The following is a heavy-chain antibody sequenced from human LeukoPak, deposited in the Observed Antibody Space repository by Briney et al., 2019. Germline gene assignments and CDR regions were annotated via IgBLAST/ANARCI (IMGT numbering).Heavy chain of an antibody. CDR2: IKSDGST. CDR3: ARAPSEIGGYYPEYFRH. D-gene: IGHD3-22*01. Sequence: GGSLRLSCAASGFTFSNAWMHWVRQAPGKGLVWVSRIKSDGSTNYAGSVKGRFTISRDNAKNTVSLQMNSLRAEDTGVYYCARAPSEIGGYYPEYFRHWGQGTLVTVSS. V-gene: IGHV3-74*01. J-gene: IGHJ1*01. CDR1: GFTFSNAW.